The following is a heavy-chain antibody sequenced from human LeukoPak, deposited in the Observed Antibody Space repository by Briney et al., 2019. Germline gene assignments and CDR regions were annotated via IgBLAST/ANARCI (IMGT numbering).Heavy chain of an antibody. V-gene: IGHV3-30*02. Sequence: GGSLRLSCAASGFIFSSYGMHWVRQAPGTGLEWVAFIRYDGSNKYYGDSVKGRFTISRDNSKNTLYLQMNSLRAEDTAVYYCATLGALGYCSSTSCPQSVYWGQGTLVTVSS. CDR2: IRYDGSNK. CDR1: GFIFSSYG. J-gene: IGHJ4*02. CDR3: ATLGALGYCSSTSCPQSVY. D-gene: IGHD2-2*01.